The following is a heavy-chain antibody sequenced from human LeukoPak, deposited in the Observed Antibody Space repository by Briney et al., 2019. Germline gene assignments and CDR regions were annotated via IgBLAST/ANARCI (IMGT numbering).Heavy chain of an antibody. Sequence: SETLSLTCSVSGVSVTNYYWSWVRQPAGKRLEWIGRNYPTGDTIYNPSLKSRVTMSVDMSKNHLSLKLTSVTAADAAVYYCARDLTARGSFDYWGQGILVAVSS. J-gene: IGHJ4*02. D-gene: IGHD3-16*01. CDR2: NYPTGDT. CDR1: GVSVTNYY. V-gene: IGHV4-4*07. CDR3: ARDLTARGSFDY.